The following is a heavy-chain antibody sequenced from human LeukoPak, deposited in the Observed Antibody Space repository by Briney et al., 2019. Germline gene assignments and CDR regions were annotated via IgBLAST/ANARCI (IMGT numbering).Heavy chain of an antibody. Sequence: GGSLRLSCAASGFTFSTYSMDWVRQAPGKGLEWVSYISSNGTTRYYADSVKGRFTISRDNAKNSLYLQMNSLRAEDTAVYYCARDAIMDVWGKGTTVTVSS. CDR1: GFTFSTYS. V-gene: IGHV3-48*01. CDR3: ARDAIMDV. CDR2: ISSNGTTR. D-gene: IGHD2-2*01. J-gene: IGHJ6*03.